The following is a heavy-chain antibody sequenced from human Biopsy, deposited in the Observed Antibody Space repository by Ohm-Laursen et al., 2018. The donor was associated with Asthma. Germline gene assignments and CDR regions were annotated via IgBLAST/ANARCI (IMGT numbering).Heavy chain of an antibody. Sequence: ATVKISCKASGYTFSNYAISWVRQAPGQGLEWMGWISGYNGDTKFAQNVKCRLSSTTDTSTSTAYMELRSLTSDDTAVYYCVRDKVVVVPGSKGPTDWFDPWGQGTLVTVSS. J-gene: IGHJ5*02. D-gene: IGHD2-15*01. CDR2: ISGYNGDT. CDR1: GYTFSNYA. V-gene: IGHV1-18*04. CDR3: VRDKVVVVPGSKGPTDWFDP.